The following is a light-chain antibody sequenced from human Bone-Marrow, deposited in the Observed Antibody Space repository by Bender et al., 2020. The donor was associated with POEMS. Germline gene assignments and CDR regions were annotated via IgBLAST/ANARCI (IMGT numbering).Light chain of an antibody. CDR1: KLGEEY. CDR2: QDT. V-gene: IGLV3-1*01. CDR3: QSWGSNTAV. J-gene: IGLJ2*01. Sequence: SYELTQPPSVSVSPGQTATITCSGEKLGEEYACWYQHKPGQSPVVVIYQDTKRPSGIHERFSGSTSGNTASLTISGTQTMDEADYYCQSWGSNTAVFGGGTKLTVL.